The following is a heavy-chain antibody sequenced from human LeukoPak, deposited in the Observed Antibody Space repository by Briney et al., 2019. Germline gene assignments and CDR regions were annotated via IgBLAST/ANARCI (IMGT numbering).Heavy chain of an antibody. V-gene: IGHV4-39*07. CDR2: IYYSGST. J-gene: IGHJ6*03. D-gene: IGHD3-10*01. Sequence: SETLSLTCIVSGGSISSSRDYWAWIRQPPGKGLEWIANIYYSGSTYYSPSLKSRVTISVDTSKNQFSLKLSSVTAADTAVYYCARFRTRRSGSYYKRTNDYYYMDVWGKGTTVTISS. CDR1: GGSISSSRDY. CDR3: ARFRTRRSGSYYKRTNDYYYMDV.